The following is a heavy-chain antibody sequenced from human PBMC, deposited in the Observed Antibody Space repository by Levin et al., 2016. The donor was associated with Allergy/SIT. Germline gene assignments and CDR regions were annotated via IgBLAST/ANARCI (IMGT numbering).Heavy chain of an antibody. CDR3: VRDRQSISAYYFDY. Sequence: GGSLRLSCAASGFTFSFHNMNWVRQAPGKGLEWLAHISSSGSTIFYADSVKGRFTISRDNAKNSLYLQMNSLRAGDTAVYFCVRDRQSISAYYFDYWGQGTLVTVSS. CDR2: ISSSGSTI. D-gene: IGHD3-3*02. CDR1: GFTFSFHN. J-gene: IGHJ4*02. V-gene: IGHV3-48*01.